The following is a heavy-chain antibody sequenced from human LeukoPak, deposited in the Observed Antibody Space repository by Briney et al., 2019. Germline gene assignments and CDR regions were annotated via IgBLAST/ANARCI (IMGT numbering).Heavy chain of an antibody. CDR2: VYYTGNA. V-gene: IGHV4-61*05. CDR1: GGSISSNTNS. D-gene: IGHD5-18*01. Sequence: SETLSLTCNVSGGSISSNTNSWGWAWIRQPPGKGLEWIGYVYYTGNANYNPSLKSRVTISVDTSKNQFSLQLNSVTPEDTAVYYCARGLEGFVDTAMGTWGQGTLVTVSS. CDR3: ARGLEGFVDTAMGT. J-gene: IGHJ4*02.